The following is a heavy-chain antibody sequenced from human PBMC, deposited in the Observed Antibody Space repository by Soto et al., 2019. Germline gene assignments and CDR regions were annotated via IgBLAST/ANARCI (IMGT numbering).Heavy chain of an antibody. Sequence: ASLKVSCKASGYTFTGYYMHWVRQAPGQGLEWMGWINPNSGGTNYAQEFRGRVTLTRDTSISTAYMELSRLRSDDTALYYCARDYGDAFDIWGQGXMVTVSS. CDR3: ARDYGDAFDI. J-gene: IGHJ3*02. CDR2: INPNSGGT. V-gene: IGHV1-2*02. D-gene: IGHD4-17*01. CDR1: GYTFTGYY.